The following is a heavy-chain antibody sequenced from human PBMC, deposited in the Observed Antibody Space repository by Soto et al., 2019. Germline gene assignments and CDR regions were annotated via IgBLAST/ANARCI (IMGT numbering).Heavy chain of an antibody. Sequence: SETLSLTCTVSGGSISSYYWSWIRQPAGKGLEWIGRIYTSGSTNYNPSLKSRVTMSVDTSKNQFSLKLSSVTAADTAVYYCARAIRDYDYVWGSYRWDDAFDIWGQGTMVIVSS. V-gene: IGHV4-4*07. CDR1: GGSISSYY. J-gene: IGHJ3*02. CDR3: ARAIRDYDYVWGSYRWDDAFDI. CDR2: IYTSGST. D-gene: IGHD3-16*02.